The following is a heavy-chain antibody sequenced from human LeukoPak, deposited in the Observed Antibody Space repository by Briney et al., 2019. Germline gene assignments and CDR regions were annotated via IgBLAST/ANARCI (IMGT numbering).Heavy chain of an antibody. V-gene: IGHV1-69*04. Sequence: GASVKVSCKASGGTFSTYAISWVRPAPGQGLEWMGMIIPILGIANYAQKFQGRVTITADKSTSTAYMELSSLRSEDTAVYYCARDRGYSYGYSKSYYFDYWGQGTLVTVSS. J-gene: IGHJ4*02. CDR1: GGTFSTYA. CDR2: IIPILGIA. D-gene: IGHD5-18*01. CDR3: ARDRGYSYGYSKSYYFDY.